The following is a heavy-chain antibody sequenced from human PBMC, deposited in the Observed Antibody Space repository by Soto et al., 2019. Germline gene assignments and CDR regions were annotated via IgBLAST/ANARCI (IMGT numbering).Heavy chain of an antibody. CDR2: ISDDGSNK. CDR3: AADSSGWFDY. V-gene: IGHV3-30-3*01. D-gene: IGHD6-19*01. J-gene: IGHJ4*02. CDR1: GFTFSSYA. Sequence: PGGPLRLSCPASGFTFSSYAMHWVRQAPGKGLEWVAVISDDGSNKYYADSVKGRFTISRDNSKNTLYRQMNSLRAEDTAVYYCAADSSGWFDYWGQGTLVTVSS.